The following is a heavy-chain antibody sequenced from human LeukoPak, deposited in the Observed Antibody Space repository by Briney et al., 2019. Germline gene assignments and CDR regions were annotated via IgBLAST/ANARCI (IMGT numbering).Heavy chain of an antibody. CDR1: GFSFTNYS. CDR3: ARDGTAAGLYFDL. V-gene: IGHV3-21*01. D-gene: IGHD6-13*01. Sequence: PGGSLRLSCAASGFSFTNYSMNWVRQAPGKGLEWVSSISSSSSYIYYADSVKGRFTISRDNTKNSLYLQMSSLRAEDTAVYYCARDGTAAGLYFDLWGQGTLVTVSS. J-gene: IGHJ4*03. CDR2: ISSSSSYI.